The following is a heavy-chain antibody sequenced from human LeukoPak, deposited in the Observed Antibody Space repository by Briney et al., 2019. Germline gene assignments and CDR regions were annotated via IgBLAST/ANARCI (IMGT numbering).Heavy chain of an antibody. J-gene: IGHJ1*01. CDR3: AKGIHCSSWNHFQH. CDR1: GFTFDDYA. D-gene: IGHD6-13*01. V-gene: IGHV3-43D*04. CDR2: ISWDGGST. Sequence: GGSLRLSCAASGFTFDDYAMHWVRQAPGKGLEWVSPISWDGGSTYYADSVKGRFTISRDNSKNTLYLEMNSLRAEDTALYYCAKGIHCSSWNHFQHWGQGTLVTVSS.